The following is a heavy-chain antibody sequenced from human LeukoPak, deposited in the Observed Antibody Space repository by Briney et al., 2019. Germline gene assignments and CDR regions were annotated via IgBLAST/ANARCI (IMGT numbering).Heavy chain of an antibody. D-gene: IGHD3-10*01. Sequence: GGSLRLSCAASGFTFSSYGMHWVRQAPGKGLEWVAVIAYDAGDRYHGDSVKGRFTISRDNSKNTLYLQMNSLRAEDTAVYYCARDDGSGSPWTKNYYYYMDVWGKGTTVTISS. CDR2: IAYDAGDR. CDR1: GFTFSSYG. J-gene: IGHJ6*03. CDR3: ARDDGSGSPWTKNYYYYMDV. V-gene: IGHV3-30*03.